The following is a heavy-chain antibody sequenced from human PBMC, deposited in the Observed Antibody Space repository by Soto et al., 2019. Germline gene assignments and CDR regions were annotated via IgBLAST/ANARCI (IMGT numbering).Heavy chain of an antibody. Sequence: SVKVSCKASGYTFTSYAMHWVRQAPGQRLEWMGWINAGNGNTKYSQKFQGRVTITRDTSASTAYMELSSLRSEDTAVYYCASSSTSSYGMDVWGQGTTVTVSS. CDR3: ASSSTSSYGMDV. J-gene: IGHJ6*02. D-gene: IGHD2-2*01. CDR1: GYTFTSYA. CDR2: INAGNGNT. V-gene: IGHV1-3*01.